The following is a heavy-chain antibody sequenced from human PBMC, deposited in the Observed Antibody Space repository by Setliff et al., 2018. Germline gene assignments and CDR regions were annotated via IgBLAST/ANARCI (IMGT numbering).Heavy chain of an antibody. D-gene: IGHD2-8*02. CDR3: TVYNTGSSKDHY. CDR2: IYDSGST. CDR1: GGSISSGDYY. V-gene: IGHV4-30-4*08. J-gene: IGHJ4*02. Sequence: TLSLTCTVSGGSISSGDYYWSWIRQPPGKGLEWIGYIYDSGSTNYNPSLKSRVTISVDTTKNQFSLKLSSVTAADTALYYCTVYNTGSSKDHYWGQGTPVTVSS.